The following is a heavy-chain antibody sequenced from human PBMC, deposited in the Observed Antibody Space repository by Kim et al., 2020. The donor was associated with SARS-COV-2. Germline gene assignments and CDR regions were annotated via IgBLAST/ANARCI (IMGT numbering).Heavy chain of an antibody. CDR2: T. CDR3: ARGPNYSPFDY. Sequence: TYPAESVRGRCTISRDNDKNALYLQMNGLRAEDTAGYYCARGPNYSPFDYWGQGTLVTVSS. J-gene: IGHJ4*02. V-gene: IGHV3-48*03. D-gene: IGHD4-4*01.